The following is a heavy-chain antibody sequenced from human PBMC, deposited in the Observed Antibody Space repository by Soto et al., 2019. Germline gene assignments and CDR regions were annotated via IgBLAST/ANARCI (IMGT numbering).Heavy chain of an antibody. CDR1: GGSISSSSYY. D-gene: IGHD3-22*01. J-gene: IGHJ4*02. V-gene: IGHV4-39*01. CDR2: IYYSGST. CDR3: ARLRGPDSMIVVEVFDY. Sequence: SETLSLTCTVSGGSISSSSYYWGWIRQPPGKGLEWIGSIYYSGSTYYNPSLKSRVTISVDTSKNQFSLKLSSVTAADTAVYYCARLRGPDSMIVVEVFDYWGQGTLVTVSS.